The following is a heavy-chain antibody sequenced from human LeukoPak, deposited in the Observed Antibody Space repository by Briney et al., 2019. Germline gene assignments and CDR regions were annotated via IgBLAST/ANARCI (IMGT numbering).Heavy chain of an antibody. CDR2: INPKNAGT. D-gene: IGHD6-13*01. Sequence: ASVRVSCKASGYTFTGHYMHWVRQAPGQGLEWMGWINPKNAGTNFAQRFQGRVTMTRDTSISTVYMELSRLRSDDTALYYCARTLYIAAVPGGFDYWGQGTLVTVSS. CDR1: GYTFTGHY. J-gene: IGHJ4*02. V-gene: IGHV1-2*02. CDR3: ARTLYIAAVPGGFDY.